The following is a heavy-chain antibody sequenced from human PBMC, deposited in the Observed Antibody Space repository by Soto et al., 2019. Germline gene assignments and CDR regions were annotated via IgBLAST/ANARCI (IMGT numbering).Heavy chain of an antibody. D-gene: IGHD3-9*01. CDR3: ARSFDWFGSDWFDP. V-gene: IGHV3-30-3*01. J-gene: IGHJ5*02. CDR2: ISYDGSNK. CDR1: GFTFSSYA. Sequence: PGGSLRLSCAASGFTFSSYAMHWVRQAPGKGLEWVAVISYDGSNKYYADSVKGRFTISRDNSKNTLYLQMNSLRAEDTAVYYCARSFDWFGSDWFDPWGQGTLVTVSS.